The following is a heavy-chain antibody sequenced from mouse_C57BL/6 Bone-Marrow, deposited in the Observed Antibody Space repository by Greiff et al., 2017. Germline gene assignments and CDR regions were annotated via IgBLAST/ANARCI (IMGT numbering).Heavy chain of an antibody. CDR2: ISSGGSYT. J-gene: IGHJ2*01. Sequence: EVKLMESGGDLVKPGGSLKLSCAASGFTFSSYGMSWVRQTPDKRLEWVATISSGGSYTYYPDSVKGRFTISRDNAKNTLYLQMSSLKSEDTAMYYCAIYPYYVDYWGQGTTLTVSS. V-gene: IGHV5-6*01. CDR1: GFTFSSYG. CDR3: AIYPYYVDY.